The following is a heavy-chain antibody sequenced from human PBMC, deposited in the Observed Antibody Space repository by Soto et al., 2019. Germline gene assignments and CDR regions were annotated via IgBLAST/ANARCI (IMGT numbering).Heavy chain of an antibody. CDR3: ARGGPENWFDP. V-gene: IGHV3-48*01. CDR2: ISSSSSTI. CDR1: GFTFSSYS. J-gene: IGHJ5*02. Sequence: PGGSLRLSCAASGFTFSSYSMNWVRQAPGKGLEWVSYISSSSSTIYYADSVKGRFTISRDNAKNSLYLQMNSLRAEDTAVYYCARGGPENWFDPWGQGTLVTVSS.